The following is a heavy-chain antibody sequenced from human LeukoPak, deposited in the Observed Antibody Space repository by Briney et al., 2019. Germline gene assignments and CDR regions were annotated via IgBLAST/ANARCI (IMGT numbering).Heavy chain of an antibody. Sequence: SETLSLTCTVSGGSIGSSTYYWGWIRQPPGKRLEWIGHIYYNGDTYYNPSLRSRVTMSIDTSKNQFSLKLNSVTAADTAVYYCARVGDYDILTGYPNYYYYYYMDVWGKGTTVTVSS. V-gene: IGHV4-39*01. CDR2: IYYNGDT. CDR1: GGSIGSSTYY. J-gene: IGHJ6*03. CDR3: ARVGDYDILTGYPNYYYYYYMDV. D-gene: IGHD3-9*01.